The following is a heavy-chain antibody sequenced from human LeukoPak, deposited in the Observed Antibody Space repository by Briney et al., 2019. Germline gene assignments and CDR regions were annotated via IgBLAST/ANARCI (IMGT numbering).Heavy chain of an antibody. CDR3: ARDHSGYYTPVDY. D-gene: IGHD3-22*01. V-gene: IGHV3-21*01. Sequence: PGGSLRLSCAASGFTFSSYSMNWVRQAPGKGLEWVSSISSSSSYIYYADSVKGRFTISRDNAKNSLYLQMNSLRAEDTAVCYCARDHSGYYTPVDYWGQGTLVTVSS. CDR1: GFTFSSYS. CDR2: ISSSSSYI. J-gene: IGHJ4*02.